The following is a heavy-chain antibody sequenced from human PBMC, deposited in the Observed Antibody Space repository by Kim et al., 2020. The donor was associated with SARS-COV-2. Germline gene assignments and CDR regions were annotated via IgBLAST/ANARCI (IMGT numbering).Heavy chain of an antibody. J-gene: IGHJ4*02. D-gene: IGHD3-22*01. Sequence: YYNPTLKSRVTISVDTSKNQFSLKLSSVTAADTAVYYCARPGDSSGYYLHWGQGTLVTVSS. V-gene: IGHV4-39*01. CDR3: ARPGDSSGYYLH.